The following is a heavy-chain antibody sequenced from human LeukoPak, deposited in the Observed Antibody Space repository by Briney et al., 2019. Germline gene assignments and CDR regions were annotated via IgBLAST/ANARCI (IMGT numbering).Heavy chain of an antibody. CDR3: ARVIRWGYYDSRVYFDH. Sequence: PSETLSLTCTVSGGSISSYYWSWIRQPPGKGLEWIGYITYSGSSNYNPSLKSRVTISVDTSKNQFSLKLSSVTAADTAVYYCARVIRWGYYDSRVYFDHWGQGTLVTVSS. V-gene: IGHV4-59*12. CDR1: GGSISSYY. J-gene: IGHJ4*02. D-gene: IGHD3-22*01. CDR2: ITYSGSS.